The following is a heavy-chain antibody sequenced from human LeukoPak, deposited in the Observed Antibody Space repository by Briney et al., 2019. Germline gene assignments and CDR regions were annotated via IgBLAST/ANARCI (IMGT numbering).Heavy chain of an antibody. CDR1: GGSISSGGYY. D-gene: IGHD6-19*01. J-gene: IGHJ4*02. V-gene: IGHV4-31*03. Sequence: SETLSLTCTVSGGSISSGGYYWSWIRQHPGKGLEWIGYIYYSGSTYYNPSLKSRVTISVDTSKNQFSLKLSSVTAADTAVYYCARDGGSGFDYWGQGTLVTVSS. CDR2: IYYSGST. CDR3: ARDGGSGFDY.